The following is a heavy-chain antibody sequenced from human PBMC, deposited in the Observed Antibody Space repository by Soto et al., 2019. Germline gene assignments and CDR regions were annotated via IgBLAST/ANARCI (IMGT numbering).Heavy chain of an antibody. D-gene: IGHD2-15*01. CDR1: GFTFSSYS. Sequence: HPGGSLRLSCAASGFTFSSYSMNWVRQAPGKGLEWVSYISSSSSTIYYADSVKGRFTISRDNAKNSLYLQMNSLRDEDTAVYYCARDLFIGGNPVGPDYWGQGTLVTVSS. CDR3: ARDLFIGGNPVGPDY. J-gene: IGHJ4*02. V-gene: IGHV3-48*02. CDR2: ISSSSSTI.